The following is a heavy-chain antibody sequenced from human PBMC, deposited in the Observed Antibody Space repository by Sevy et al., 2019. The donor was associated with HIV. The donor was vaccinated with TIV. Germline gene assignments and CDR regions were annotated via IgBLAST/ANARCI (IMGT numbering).Heavy chain of an antibody. CDR2: ISSSGGST. Sequence: GGFLRLSCVASGFTFISYTMSWVRQAPGKGLEGVSAISSSGGSTYYGDSVKGRFTISRDNSKNTVYLEINNLRAEDTALYYCAKEEFSGYNFGYWGQGTLVTVSS. J-gene: IGHJ4*02. CDR1: GFTFISYT. V-gene: IGHV3-23*01. CDR3: AKEEFSGYNFGY. D-gene: IGHD5-12*01.